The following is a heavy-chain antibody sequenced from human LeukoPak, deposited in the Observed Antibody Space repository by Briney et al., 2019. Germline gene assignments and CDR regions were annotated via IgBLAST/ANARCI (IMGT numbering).Heavy chain of an antibody. J-gene: IGHJ4*02. CDR2: IIPIFGTA. D-gene: IGHD3-10*01. CDR3: ARAGVLWFGELSRPFDY. CDR1: GGTFSSYA. Sequence: SVKVSCKASGGTFSSYAISWVRQAPGQGLEWMGGIIPIFGTANYAQKFQGRVTITADESTSTAYMELRSLRSDDTAVYYCARAGVLWFGELSRPFDYWGQGTLVTVSS. V-gene: IGHV1-69*13.